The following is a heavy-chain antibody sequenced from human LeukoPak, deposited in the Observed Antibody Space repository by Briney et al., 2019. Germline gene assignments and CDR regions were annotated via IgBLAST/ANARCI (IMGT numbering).Heavy chain of an antibody. CDR3: AKDSTVVITAMVDY. Sequence: GRSLRLSCAASRFTFSTYAMSWVRQAPGKGLEWVSAISGSGSGRGGSTYYADSVKGRFTISRDNSKNTLYLQMNSLRAEDTAVYYCAKDSTVVITAMVDYWGQGTLVTVSS. CDR1: RFTFSTYA. J-gene: IGHJ4*02. CDR2: ISGSGSGRGGST. D-gene: IGHD4-23*01. V-gene: IGHV3-23*01.